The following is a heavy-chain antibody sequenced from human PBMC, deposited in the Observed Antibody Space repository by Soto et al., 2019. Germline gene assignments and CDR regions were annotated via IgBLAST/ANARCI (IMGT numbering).Heavy chain of an antibody. J-gene: IGHJ1*01. Sequence: QVQLVQSGAEVKKPGSSVKVSCKASGGTFSSYAISWVRQAPGQGLEWMGGIIPIFGTANYAQKFQGRVTITADESTSTAYTELSSLRSEDTAVYYCARDRYSGSYPEYFQHWGQGTLVTVSS. CDR2: IIPIFGTA. V-gene: IGHV1-69*12. CDR3: ARDRYSGSYPEYFQH. CDR1: GGTFSSYA. D-gene: IGHD1-26*01.